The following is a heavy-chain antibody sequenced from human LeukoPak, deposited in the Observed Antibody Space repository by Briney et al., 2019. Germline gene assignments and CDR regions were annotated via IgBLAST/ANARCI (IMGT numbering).Heavy chain of an antibody. J-gene: IGHJ4*02. CDR1: GFTFNTYT. V-gene: IGHV3-21*04. CDR2: ISSSSNHI. CDR3: AKTEHVLAVARYFDY. Sequence: PGGSLRLSCAASGFTFNTYTMNWVRQAPGKGLEWVSSISSSSNHIYYADSVKGRFTISRDNPANSLYLQMNSLRAEDTAVYYCAKTEHVLAVARYFDYWGQGTLVTVSS. D-gene: IGHD6-19*01.